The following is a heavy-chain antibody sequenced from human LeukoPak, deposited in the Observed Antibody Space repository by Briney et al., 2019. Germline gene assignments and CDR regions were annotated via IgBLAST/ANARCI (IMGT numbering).Heavy chain of an antibody. J-gene: IGHJ4*02. Sequence: SETLSLTCSVSGGSLSSYYWSWIQQTPEKGLERIGNIYDSESTNYNPSHKSRVTISVDASKNQFSLNLNSVTAADTGVYFCARLLGFGEGFFLSYWGQGTLVAVSS. D-gene: IGHD3-10*01. CDR2: IYDSEST. V-gene: IGHV4-59*01. CDR3: ARLLGFGEGFFLSY. CDR1: GGSLSSYY.